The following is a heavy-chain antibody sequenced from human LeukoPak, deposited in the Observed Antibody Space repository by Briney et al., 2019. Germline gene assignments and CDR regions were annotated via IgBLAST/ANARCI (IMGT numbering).Heavy chain of an antibody. CDR1: GFTVSNNY. V-gene: IGHV3-66*02. CDR2: IYSGDNT. D-gene: IGHD3-16*01. Sequence: GGSLRLSCAASGFTVSNNYMSWVRRTPGKGLEWVSVIYSGDNTYYVESVKGRFTISRDNSKNTLFLQMNRLRAEDTAVYYCAGRRVLDASFDYWGQGTLVTVSS. J-gene: IGHJ4*02. CDR3: AGRRVLDASFDY.